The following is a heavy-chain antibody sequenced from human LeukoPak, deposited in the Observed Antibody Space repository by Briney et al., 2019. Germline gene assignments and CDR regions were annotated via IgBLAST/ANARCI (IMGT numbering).Heavy chain of an antibody. Sequence: SETLSLTCTVSGGSISSSSYYWGWIRQPPGKGLEWIGSIYYSGSTYYNPSLKSRVTISVDTSKNQFSLKLSSVTAADTAVYYCARDPDYYDSSGYYRDDAFDIWGQGTMVTVSS. V-gene: IGHV4-39*01. CDR1: GGSISSSSYY. CDR3: ARDPDYYDSSGYYRDDAFDI. D-gene: IGHD3-22*01. J-gene: IGHJ3*02. CDR2: IYYSGST.